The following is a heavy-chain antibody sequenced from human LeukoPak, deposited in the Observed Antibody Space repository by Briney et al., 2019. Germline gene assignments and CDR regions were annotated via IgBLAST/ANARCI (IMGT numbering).Heavy chain of an antibody. J-gene: IGHJ4*02. CDR1: GYTFTSYG. CDR2: ISAYNGNT. CDR3: ARDIYYHDSSAYYYFDY. D-gene: IGHD3-22*01. V-gene: IGHV1-18*01. Sequence: ASVMVSCKASGYTFTSYGMSWVRQAPGQGLEWVGWISAYNGNTNYAQKLQGRVTMTTDTSTGTAYMELRSLRSDDTAVYYCARDIYYHDSSAYYYFDYWGQGTLVAVSS.